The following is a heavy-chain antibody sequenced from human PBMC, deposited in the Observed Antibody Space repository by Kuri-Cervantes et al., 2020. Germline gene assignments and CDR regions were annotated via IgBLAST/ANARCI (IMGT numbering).Heavy chain of an antibody. CDR3: ASDPQHYSSGWYQAFDI. CDR1: GGSISSGGYS. D-gene: IGHD6-19*01. Sequence: SQTLSLTCAVSGGSISSGGYSWSWIRQPPGKGLEWIGYIYHSGSTYYNPSLKSRVTISVDRSKNQFSLKLSSVTAADTAVYYCASDPQHYSSGWYQAFDIWGQGTMVTVSS. CDR2: IYHSGST. J-gene: IGHJ3*02. V-gene: IGHV4-30-2*01.